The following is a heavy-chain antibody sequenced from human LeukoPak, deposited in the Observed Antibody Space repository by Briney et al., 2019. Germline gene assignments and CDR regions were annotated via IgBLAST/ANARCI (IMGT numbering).Heavy chain of an antibody. CDR1: GFTFSSFG. D-gene: IGHD4-17*01. CDR2: IRFDGSNN. J-gene: IGHJ6*03. Sequence: GGSLRLSCVASGFTFSSFGMIWVRQAPGKGLEWVAFIRFDGSNNYYADSVKGRFTISRDNSKNTLYLQMNSLRPEDTAVYSCAKDENDHGDYYYMDVWGKGTTVTVSS. V-gene: IGHV3-30*02. CDR3: AKDENDHGDYYYMDV.